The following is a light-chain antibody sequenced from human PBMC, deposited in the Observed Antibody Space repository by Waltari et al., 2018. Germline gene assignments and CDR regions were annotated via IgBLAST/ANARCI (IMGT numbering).Light chain of an antibody. CDR3: KSFTTRATYV. V-gene: IGLV2-14*03. Sequence: QSALTQPASVSGSLGQSITISCTGSSSDIGSYDHVSWYQPHPGKAPKVFIFDVNYRPSVVSNRFSGSKSGITASLTISGLQAEDEADYFCKSFTTRATYVFGSGTRVTV. J-gene: IGLJ1*01. CDR1: SSDIGSYDH. CDR2: DVN.